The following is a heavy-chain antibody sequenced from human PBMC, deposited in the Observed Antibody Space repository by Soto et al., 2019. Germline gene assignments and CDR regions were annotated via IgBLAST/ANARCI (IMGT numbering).Heavy chain of an antibody. CDR3: TTQFFLSSRKPPEDV. V-gene: IGHV3-23*01. J-gene: IGHJ6*02. CDR2: LSGSSLNT. Sequence: EVRLLESGGGLVQPGGSLRLSCEGSGFTFGNYAMTWVRQGPGRGLEWVSALSGSSLNTYYAHSVQGRFTISRDNSKNTMYLEMNSLRVDDTAVYYCTTQFFLSSRKPPEDVWGQGTPVAVSS. CDR1: GFTFGNYA.